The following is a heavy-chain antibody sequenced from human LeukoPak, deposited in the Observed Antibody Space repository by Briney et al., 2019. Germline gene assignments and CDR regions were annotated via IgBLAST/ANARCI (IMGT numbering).Heavy chain of an antibody. V-gene: IGHV4-39*07. J-gene: IGHJ5*02. CDR3: ARTTKTGTIQVRNWFDP. CDR2: IYYSGST. CDR1: GGSIRSSSYY. Sequence: SETLSLTCTVSGGSIRSSSYYWGWIRQPPGKGLEWIGSIYYSGSTYYSPSLKSRVTISVDTSKNQFSLKLSSVTAADTAVYYCARTTKTGTIQVRNWFDPWGQGTLVTVSS. D-gene: IGHD1-7*01.